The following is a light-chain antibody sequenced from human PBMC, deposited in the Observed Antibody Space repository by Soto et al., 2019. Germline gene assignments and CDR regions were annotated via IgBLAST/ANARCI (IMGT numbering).Light chain of an antibody. V-gene: IGKV3-20*01. CDR3: QQYGSSPGT. J-gene: IGKJ1*01. CDR2: GAS. CDR1: QSVNNN. Sequence: ILMTQSPATLSVSPGESATLSCRASQSVNNNLAWYQQKLGQAPRVLIYGASTRATGIPDRFSGSGSGTDFTLTISRLEPEDFAVYYCQQYGSSPGTFGQGTMVDI.